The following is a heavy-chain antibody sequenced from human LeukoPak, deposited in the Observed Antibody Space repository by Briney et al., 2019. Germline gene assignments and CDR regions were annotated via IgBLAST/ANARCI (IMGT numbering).Heavy chain of an antibody. J-gene: IGHJ4*02. CDR3: AREGGPYRPLDY. CDR1: GGSFRGYY. Sequence: SETLSLTCAVYGGSFRGYYWSWIRQPPGKGLEWIGEINHRGSTKYNPSLKSRVTISVDTSKNQFSLNLRSATAADTAVYYCAREGGPYRPLDYSGQGTLVTVAS. CDR2: INHRGST. V-gene: IGHV4-34*01.